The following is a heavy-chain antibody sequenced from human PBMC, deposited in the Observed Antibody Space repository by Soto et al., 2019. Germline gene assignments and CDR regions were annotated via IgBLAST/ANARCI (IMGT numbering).Heavy chain of an antibody. Sequence: ASVKVSCKASGYAFTGYYMHWVRQAPGQGFEWMGWINPNSGGTNYAQKFQGWVTMTRDTSISTAYMELSRLRSDDTAVYYCARDQEYYGSGSYVSFDYWGQGTLVTVSS. CDR1: GYAFTGYY. CDR3: ARDQEYYGSGSYVSFDY. J-gene: IGHJ4*02. CDR2: INPNSGGT. V-gene: IGHV1-2*04. D-gene: IGHD3-10*01.